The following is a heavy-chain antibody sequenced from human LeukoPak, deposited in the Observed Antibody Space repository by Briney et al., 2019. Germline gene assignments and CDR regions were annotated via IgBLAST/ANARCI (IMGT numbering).Heavy chain of an antibody. Sequence: PGGSLRLSCADSGFTFSSYAMSWVRQAPGKGLEWVSAISGSGGSTYYADSVKGRFTISRDNSKNTLYLQMNSLRAEDTAVYYCAKDPGYGCSGGSCYPNYFDYWGQGTLVTVSS. CDR3: AKDPGYGCSGGSCYPNYFDY. J-gene: IGHJ4*02. D-gene: IGHD2-15*01. V-gene: IGHV3-23*01. CDR2: ISGSGGST. CDR1: GFTFSSYA.